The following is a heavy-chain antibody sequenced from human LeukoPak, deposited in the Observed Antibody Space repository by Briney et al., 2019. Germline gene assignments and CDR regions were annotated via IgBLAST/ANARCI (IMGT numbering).Heavy chain of an antibody. CDR3: ARVFAPYYYDSSGYSHFDY. J-gene: IGHJ4*02. Sequence: SVKVSCKASGGTFSSYAISWVRQAPGQGLEWMGGIITIFGTANYAQKFQGRVTITTDESTSTAYMELSSLRSEDTAVYYCARVFAPYYYDSSGYSHFDYWGQGTLVTVSS. CDR2: IITIFGTA. V-gene: IGHV1-69*05. D-gene: IGHD3-22*01. CDR1: GGTFSSYA.